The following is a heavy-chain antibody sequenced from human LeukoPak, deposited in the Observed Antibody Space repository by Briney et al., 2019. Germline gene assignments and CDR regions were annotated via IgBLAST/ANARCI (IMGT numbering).Heavy chain of an antibody. CDR3: AKEIVGAPTPGAY. D-gene: IGHD1-26*01. CDR2: VHKSGST. CDR1: ADSITSNW. J-gene: IGHJ4*02. Sequence: PSETLSLTCAVSADSITSNWWSWVRQPPGKGLEWIGEVHKSGSTNYYPSLQSRVTISIDKSKNQIALELTSVTAADTAVYYCAKEIVGAPTPGAYWGQGILVTVSS. V-gene: IGHV4-4*02.